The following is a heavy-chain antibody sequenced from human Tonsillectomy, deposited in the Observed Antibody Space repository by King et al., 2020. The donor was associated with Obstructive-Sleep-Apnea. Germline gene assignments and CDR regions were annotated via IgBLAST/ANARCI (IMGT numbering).Heavy chain of an antibody. Sequence: VQLVESGGGLVQPGGSLRLSCAASGFTFYSYSMNWVRQAPGKGLEWVSYISSSSSDIYYADSVKGRFTISRDNAKYSLSLQMSSLGAEDTAVYYCARDISFPLVGGTYYHYGMDVWGQGTTVTVSS. J-gene: IGHJ6*02. CDR1: GFTFYSYS. CDR3: ARDISFPLVGGTYYHYGMDV. V-gene: IGHV3-48*04. CDR2: ISSSSSDI. D-gene: IGHD3-10*01.